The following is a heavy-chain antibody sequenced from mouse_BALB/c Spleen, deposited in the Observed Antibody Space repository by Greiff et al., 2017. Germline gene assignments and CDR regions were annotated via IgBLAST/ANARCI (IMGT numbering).Heavy chain of an antibody. Sequence: VQLKESGGDLVKPGGSLKLSCAASGFTFSSYAMSWVRQTPEKRLEWVASISSGGSTYYPDSVKGRFTISRDNARNILYLQMSSLRSEDTAMYYCARGDYYGSSYNWFAYWGQGTLVTVSA. CDR3: ARGDYYGSSYNWFAY. J-gene: IGHJ3*01. CDR1: GFTFSSYA. CDR2: ISSGGST. V-gene: IGHV5-6-5*01. D-gene: IGHD1-1*01.